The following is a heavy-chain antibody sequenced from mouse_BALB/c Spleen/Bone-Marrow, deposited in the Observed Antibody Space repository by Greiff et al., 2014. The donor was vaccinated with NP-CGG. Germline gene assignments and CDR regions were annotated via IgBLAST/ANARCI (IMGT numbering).Heavy chain of an antibody. V-gene: IGHV1-54*01. CDR1: GYAFTNYL. Sequence: VQLQQSXAELVRPGTSVKVSCKASGYAFTNYLIEWVKQRPGQGLEWIGVINPGSGGTNYNEKFKGKATLTADKSSSTAYMQLSSLTSDDSAVYFCARSGYGNYFYAMDYWGQGTSVTVSS. CDR3: ARSGYGNYFYAMDY. D-gene: IGHD2-10*02. CDR2: INPGSGGT. J-gene: IGHJ4*01.